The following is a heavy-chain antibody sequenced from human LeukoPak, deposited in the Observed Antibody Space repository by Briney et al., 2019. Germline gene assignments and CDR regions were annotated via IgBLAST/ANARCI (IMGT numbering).Heavy chain of an antibody. J-gene: IGHJ1*01. CDR2: INPSGGST. CDR1: GSTFTSYY. CDR3: ASGYCNGGSCYSAEYFQH. Sequence: GASVKVSCKASGSTFTSYYMHWVRQAPGQGLEWMGIINPSGGSTSYAQKFQGRVTMTRDTSTSTVYMELSSLRSEDTAVYYCASGYCNGGSCYSAEYFQHWGRGTLVTVSS. D-gene: IGHD2-15*01. V-gene: IGHV1-46*01.